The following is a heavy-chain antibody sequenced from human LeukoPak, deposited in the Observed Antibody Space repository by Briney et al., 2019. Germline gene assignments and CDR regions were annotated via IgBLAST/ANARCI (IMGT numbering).Heavy chain of an antibody. D-gene: IGHD6-13*01. V-gene: IGHV3-21*01. Sequence: AGGSLRLSCAASGFTFSSYSMNWVRQAPGKGLEWVSSISSSSSYIYYADSVKGRFTISRDNAKNSLYLQMNSLRAEDTAVYYCAREQLGDAFDIWGQGTMVTVSS. CDR2: ISSSSSYI. CDR1: GFTFSSYS. J-gene: IGHJ3*02. CDR3: AREQLGDAFDI.